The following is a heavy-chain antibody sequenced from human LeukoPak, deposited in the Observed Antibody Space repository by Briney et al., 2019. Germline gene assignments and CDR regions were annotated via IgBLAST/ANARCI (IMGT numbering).Heavy chain of an antibody. CDR3: AKELGGYDAFDI. V-gene: IGHV3-30*18. J-gene: IGHJ3*02. Sequence: GRSLSPSCAASGFTFSAYGIDWVRQAPRKGLEWVAALSNGAKTNAYTDGVKGRLPISRDNSRNTLFVQMNSLRPEDTAVHYCAKELGGYDAFDIWGQGTMVTVSS. CDR1: GFTFSAYG. CDR2: LSNGAKTN. D-gene: IGHD3-22*01.